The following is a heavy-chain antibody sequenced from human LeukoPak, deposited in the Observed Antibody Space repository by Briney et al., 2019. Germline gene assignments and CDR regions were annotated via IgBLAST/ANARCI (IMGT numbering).Heavy chain of an antibody. CDR3: AKEAMYCRTDTRCQLH. J-gene: IGHJ4*02. Sequence: PGGSLRLSCAASGFTFTTYAMSWVRQAPGKGLEWVSAISGSATTTYCADSVKGRFTISRDNSENTLYLQMNSLRAEDTAVYYCAKEAMYCRTDTRCQLHWGQGTLVTVSS. V-gene: IGHV3-23*01. CDR2: ISGSATTT. D-gene: IGHD2-2*01. CDR1: GFTFTTYA.